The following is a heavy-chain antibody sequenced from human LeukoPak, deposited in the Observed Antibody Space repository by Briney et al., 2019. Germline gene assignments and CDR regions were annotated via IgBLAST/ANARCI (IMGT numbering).Heavy chain of an antibody. CDR2: ISYDGSNK. Sequence: GGSLRLSCAASGFTFSSYAMSWVRQAPGKGLEWVAVISYDGSNKYYADSVKGRFTISRDNSKNTLYLQMNSLRAEDTAVYYCARDGYYDFWSGYYKEGVYFDYWGQGTLVTVSS. V-gene: IGHV3-30-3*01. CDR1: GFTFSSYA. D-gene: IGHD3-3*01. J-gene: IGHJ4*02. CDR3: ARDGYYDFWSGYYKEGVYFDY.